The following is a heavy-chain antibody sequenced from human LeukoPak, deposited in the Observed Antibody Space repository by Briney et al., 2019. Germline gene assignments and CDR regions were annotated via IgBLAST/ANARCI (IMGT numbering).Heavy chain of an antibody. CDR3: ARELSQIVWGGLDY. CDR1: GFTFSSYS. CDR2: ISSSSSYI. D-gene: IGHD2-21*01. J-gene: IGHJ4*02. Sequence: GSLRLSCAASGFTFSSYSMNWVRQAPGKGLEWVSSISSSSSYIYYADSVKGRFTISRDNSKNTLYLQMYNLRAEDTAVYYCARELSQIVWGGLDYGGQGTLVSVSS. V-gene: IGHV3-21*04.